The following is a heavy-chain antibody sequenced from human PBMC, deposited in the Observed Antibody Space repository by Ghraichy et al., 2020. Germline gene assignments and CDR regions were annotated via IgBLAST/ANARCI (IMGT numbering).Heavy chain of an antibody. CDR3: AKDHSGVAYCTGNCYPEN. D-gene: IGHD2-21*01. J-gene: IGHJ4*02. CDR1: GFTFSNYG. Sequence: GGSLRLSCAASGFTFSNYGMHWVRQAPGKGLEWVALKSNDGSKEYYADSVKGRFTISRDNSKNTVYLQMNSLRAEDTAVYFCAKDHSGVAYCTGNCYPENWGQGTLVTVSS. CDR2: KSNDGSKE. V-gene: IGHV3-30*18.